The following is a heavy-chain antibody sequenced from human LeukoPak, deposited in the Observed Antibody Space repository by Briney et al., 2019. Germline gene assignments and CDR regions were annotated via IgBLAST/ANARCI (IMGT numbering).Heavy chain of an antibody. CDR3: ARDSPYCSSTICYDTPDFDY. V-gene: IGHV1-69*13. J-gene: IGHJ4*02. Sequence: SVKVSCKASGGTFSSYAISWVRQAPGRGLEWMGGIIPIFGTANYAQKFQGRVTITADESTSTAYMELSSLRSEDTAVYYCARDSPYCSSTICYDTPDFDYWGQGTLVTVSS. CDR1: GGTFSSYA. D-gene: IGHD2-2*01. CDR2: IIPIFGTA.